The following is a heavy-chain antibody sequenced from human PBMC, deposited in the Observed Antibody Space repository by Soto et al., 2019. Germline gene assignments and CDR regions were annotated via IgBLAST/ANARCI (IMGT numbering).Heavy chain of an antibody. Sequence: PSETLSLTCAVYGGSFSGYYWSWIRQRPGKGLEWIGEINHSGSTNYNPSLKSRVTISVDTSKNQFSLKLSSVTAADTAVYYCASASLYCSSTSCYSMDVWGKGTTVTVSS. CDR1: GGSFSGYY. V-gene: IGHV4-34*01. CDR2: INHSGST. CDR3: ASASLYCSSTSCYSMDV. D-gene: IGHD2-2*01. J-gene: IGHJ6*04.